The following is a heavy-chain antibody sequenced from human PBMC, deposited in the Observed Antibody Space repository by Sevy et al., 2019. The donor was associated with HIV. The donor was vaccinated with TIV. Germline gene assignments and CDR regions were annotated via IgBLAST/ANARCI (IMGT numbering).Heavy chain of an antibody. CDR3: WGSCINCVCS. CDR1: GFTFSVSA. D-gene: IGHD2-8*01. Sequence: GGSLRLSCAASGFTFSVSAMHWVRQASGKGLEWVGRIRSKTNSYASANAPSLEGRFRISRDDSKNTTYLQMNGTNDDDSAVYYSWGSCINCVCSWGQGTQVTVSS. J-gene: IGHJ4*02. V-gene: IGHV3-73*01. CDR2: IRSKTNSYAS.